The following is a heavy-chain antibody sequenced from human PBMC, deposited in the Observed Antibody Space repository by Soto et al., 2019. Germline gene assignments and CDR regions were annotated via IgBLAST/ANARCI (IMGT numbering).Heavy chain of an antibody. CDR2: IYYSGST. J-gene: IGHJ4*02. Sequence: PSETLSLTCTVSGGSISSGDYYWSWIRQPPGKGLEWIGSIYYSGSTNYNPSLKSRVTISVDTSKNQFSLKLSSVTAADTAVYYCARSDGRYWGQGTLVTVSS. V-gene: IGHV4-61*08. CDR3: ARSDGRY. CDR1: GGSISSGDYY.